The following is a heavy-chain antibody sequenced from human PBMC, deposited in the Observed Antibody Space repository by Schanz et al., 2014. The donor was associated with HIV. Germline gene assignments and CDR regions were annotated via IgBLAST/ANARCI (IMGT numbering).Heavy chain of an antibody. D-gene: IGHD1-20*01. CDR1: GFTFSSYS. CDR3: AKTSITLGMDV. CDR2: ISGSGGAT. Sequence: EVQLVESGGGLVKPGGSLRLSCAASGFTFSSYSMHWLRQAPGRGLEWVSGISGSGGATYYADSVKGRFTISRDNSKNTLYLQMNSLRAEDTAIYYCAKTSITLGMDVWGRGTTVTVSS. V-gene: IGHV3-23*04. J-gene: IGHJ6*02.